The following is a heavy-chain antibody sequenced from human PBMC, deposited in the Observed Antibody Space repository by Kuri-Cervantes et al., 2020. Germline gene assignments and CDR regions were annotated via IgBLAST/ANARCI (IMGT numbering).Heavy chain of an antibody. J-gene: IGHJ4*02. V-gene: IGHV3-7*01. CDR1: GGSISSGGYY. CDR3: ARDGPHYGDYEVL. CDR2: IQQDGSEK. Sequence: ETLSLTCTVSGGSISSGGYYWSWIRQHPGKGLEWVANIQQDGSEKFYVDSVEGRFTISRDNAKNSLYLQMSSLRAEDTAVYYCARDGPHYGDYEVLWGQGTLVTVSS. D-gene: IGHD4-17*01.